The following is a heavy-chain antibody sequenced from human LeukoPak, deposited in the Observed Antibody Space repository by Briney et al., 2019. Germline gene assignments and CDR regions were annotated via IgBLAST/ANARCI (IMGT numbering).Heavy chain of an antibody. CDR3: AKSTTTVTTDAFDI. D-gene: IGHD4-17*01. Sequence: ETLSLTCAVYGGSFSGYYWSWVRQAPGKGLEWVSAISGSGGSTYYADSVKGRFTISRDNSKNTLYLQMNSLRAEDTAVYYCAKSTTTVTTDAFDIWGQGTMVTVSS. J-gene: IGHJ3*02. CDR1: GGSFSGYY. V-gene: IGHV3-23*01. CDR2: ISGSGGST.